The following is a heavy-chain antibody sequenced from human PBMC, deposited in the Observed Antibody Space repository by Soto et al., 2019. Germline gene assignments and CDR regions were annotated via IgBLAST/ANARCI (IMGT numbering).Heavy chain of an antibody. J-gene: IGHJ5*02. D-gene: IGHD3-22*01. CDR1: GGSISTTNW. V-gene: IGHV4-4*02. CDR3: ASGFDSDGLYKGGHP. CDR2: ILHIGST. Sequence: VQLQESGPGLVKPSGTLSLTCTVSGGSISTTNWWSWVRQSPGKGLEWIGEILHIGSTNYNPTLKSRVTISIDKSKNQFSLRLSSVTAADTDVYYCASGFDSDGLYKGGHPWGQGTLVSVSS.